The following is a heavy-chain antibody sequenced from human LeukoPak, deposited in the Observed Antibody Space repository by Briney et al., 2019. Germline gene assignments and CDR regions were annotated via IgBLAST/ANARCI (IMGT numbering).Heavy chain of an antibody. J-gene: IGHJ6*02. CDR2: MNPNSGNT. CDR3: ARAPYSSSWHYYYYGMDV. D-gene: IGHD6-13*01. V-gene: IGHV1-8*01. CDR1: GYTFTSYD. Sequence: ASVKVSCEASGYTFTSYDINWVRQATGQGLEWMGWMNPNSGNTGYAQKFQGRVTMTRNTSISTAYMELSSLRSEDTAVYYCARAPYSSSWHYYYYGMDVWGQGTTVTVSS.